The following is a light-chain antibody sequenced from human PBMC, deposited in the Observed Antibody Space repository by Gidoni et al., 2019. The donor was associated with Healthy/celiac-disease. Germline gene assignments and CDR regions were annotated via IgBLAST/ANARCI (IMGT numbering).Light chain of an antibody. CDR3: AAWDDSLNGNWV. V-gene: IGLV1-44*01. CDR2: SNN. CDR1: SSNIGSNT. J-gene: IGLJ3*02. Sequence: QSVLTQPPSASGTPGQSVTISCSGSSSNIGSNTVNWYQQLPGTAPKLLSHSNNQRPSGVPDRFSGSKSGTSASLASSGLQSEDEADYYCAAWDDSLNGNWVFGGGTKLTVL.